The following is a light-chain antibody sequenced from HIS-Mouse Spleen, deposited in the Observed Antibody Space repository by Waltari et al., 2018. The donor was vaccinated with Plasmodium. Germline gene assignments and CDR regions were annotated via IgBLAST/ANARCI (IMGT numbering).Light chain of an antibody. CDR3: SSYTSSSNYV. Sequence: QSALTQPASVSGSPGQSITISCPGTSSDVGGYNYVSWYQQHPGKAPKLMIYEVSNRPSGVSNRFSGSKSGNTASLTISGLRAEDEADYYCSSYTSSSNYVFGTGTKVTVL. V-gene: IGLV2-14*01. J-gene: IGLJ1*01. CDR1: SSDVGGYNY. CDR2: EVS.